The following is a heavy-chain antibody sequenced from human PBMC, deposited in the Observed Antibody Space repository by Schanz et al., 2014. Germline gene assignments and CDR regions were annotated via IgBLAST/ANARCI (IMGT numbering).Heavy chain of an antibody. CDR3: ARAAGPVDY. CDR1: GASITSSHW. V-gene: IGHV4-4*02. J-gene: IGHJ4*02. Sequence: QVQLQESGPGLLKPSGTLSLTCAVSGASITSSHWWSWVRQPPGKGLEWIGEIYHSGSTNYKPSLKSRVPISADKSKNQFSLMLGSVTAADTAVYYCARAAGPVDYWGQGTLVTVSS. CDR2: IYHSGST. D-gene: IGHD6-13*01.